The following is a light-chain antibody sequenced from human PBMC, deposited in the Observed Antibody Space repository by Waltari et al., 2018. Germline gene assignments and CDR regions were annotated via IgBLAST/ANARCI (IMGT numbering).Light chain of an antibody. CDR1: QGISSS. J-gene: IGKJ4*01. CDR3: QQYYIFPFT. Sequence: DIQMTQSPSSLSASVGDRVTITWRASQGISSSVAWYQQKAGEAPNLLLYTASRLDSGVPSRFSGSGSETDYTLTISNLQPEDFATYYCQQYYIFPFTFGGGTKVDI. V-gene: IGKV1-NL1*01. CDR2: TAS.